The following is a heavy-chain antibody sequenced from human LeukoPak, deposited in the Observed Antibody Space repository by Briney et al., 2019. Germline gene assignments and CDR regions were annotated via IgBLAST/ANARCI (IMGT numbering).Heavy chain of an antibody. V-gene: IGHV3-7*01. CDR2: IKQDGSEK. Sequence: GGSLRLSCAASGFTFSSYWMSWVRQAPGKGLEWVANIKQDGSEKYYVDSVKGRFTISRDNAKNSLYLQMNSLRAEDTAVYYCARDSPTSYYYDSSGIGEAFDIWGQGTMVTVSS. J-gene: IGHJ3*02. CDR3: ARDSPTSYYYDSSGIGEAFDI. D-gene: IGHD3-22*01. CDR1: GFTFSSYW.